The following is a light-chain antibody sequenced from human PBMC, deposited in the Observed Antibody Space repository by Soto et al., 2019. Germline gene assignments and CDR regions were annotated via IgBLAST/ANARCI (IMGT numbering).Light chain of an antibody. CDR3: SSYAGSNNFYV. J-gene: IGLJ1*01. V-gene: IGLV2-8*01. CDR1: SSDVGGYNY. CDR2: EVS. Sequence: QSALTQPPSASGSPGQSVTLSCTGTSSDVGGYNYGSWYQQHPAKAPKLMSYEVSKRTSGVPDRFPVYKSGNTASLTVSGLQAEEEADYYGSSYAGSNNFYVFGTGTKLTVL.